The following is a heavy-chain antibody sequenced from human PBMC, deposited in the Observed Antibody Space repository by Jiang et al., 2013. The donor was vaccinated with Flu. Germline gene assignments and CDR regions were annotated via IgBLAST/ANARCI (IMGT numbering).Heavy chain of an antibody. J-gene: IGHJ4*02. D-gene: IGHD6-19*01. CDR1: GDSISSGSHY. CDR2: IYTSGDT. Sequence: GSGLVKPSQTLSLTCTVSGDSISSGSHYWSWIRQPAGKGLEWIGRIYTSGDTNYNPSLKSRVTISVDTSKNQFSLKLSSVSAADAAVYYCARVDVAGAAIDYWGQGTLVTVSA. CDR3: ARVDVAGAAIDY. V-gene: IGHV4-61*02.